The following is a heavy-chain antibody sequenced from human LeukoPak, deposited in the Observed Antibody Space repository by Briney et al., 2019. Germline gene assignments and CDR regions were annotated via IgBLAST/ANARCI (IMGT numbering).Heavy chain of an antibody. J-gene: IGHJ6*03. Sequence: SETLSLTCTVSGGSISSSSYYWGWLRQPPGKGLEWIGSIYYSGSTYYNPSLKSRVTISVDTSKNQFSLKLSSATAADTAVYYCASPGTRDYYYMDVWGKGTTVTVSS. CDR3: ASPGTRDYYYMDV. CDR2: IYYSGST. V-gene: IGHV4-39*01. D-gene: IGHD1-1*01. CDR1: GGSISSSSYY.